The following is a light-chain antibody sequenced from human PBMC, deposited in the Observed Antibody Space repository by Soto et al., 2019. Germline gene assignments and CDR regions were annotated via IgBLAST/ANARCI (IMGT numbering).Light chain of an antibody. Sequence: EVVLTQSPATLSLSPGERATLSCRASQGVGSYLAWYQQKPGQAPSLLIYDTSSRATGIPARFSGSGSGTDFTLTISRLEPEDFAVYYCQQRSSWPPTRTFGRGTKVEIK. CDR3: QQRSSWPPTRT. J-gene: IGKJ4*02. CDR2: DTS. CDR1: QGVGSY. V-gene: IGKV3-11*01.